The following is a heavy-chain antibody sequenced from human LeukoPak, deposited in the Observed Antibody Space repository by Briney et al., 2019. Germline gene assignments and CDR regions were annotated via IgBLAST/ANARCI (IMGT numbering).Heavy chain of an antibody. D-gene: IGHD6-13*01. CDR1: GFKFTKYA. V-gene: IGHV3-23*01. CDR3: ARGASSWEYTTFDV. Sequence: GGSLRLSCAASGFKFTKYAMHWVRQAPGKGLEWVSTIGGSGVTKFYADSVAGRFTISRDNSNNALFLQMNNLRAEDMAIYYCARGASSWEYTTFDVWGQGAIVTVS. CDR2: IGGSGVTK. J-gene: IGHJ3*01.